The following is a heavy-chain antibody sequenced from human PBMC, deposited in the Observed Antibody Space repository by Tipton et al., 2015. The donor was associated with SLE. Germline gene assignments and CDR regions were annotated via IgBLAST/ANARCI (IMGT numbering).Heavy chain of an antibody. V-gene: IGHV4-31*03. CDR3: AGESGVDEDI. Sequence: TLSLTCTVSGGSISSGGYYWSWIRQHPGKGLEWIGYIYYSGSTYYNPSLKSRVTIPVDTSKNQFSLKLSSVTAADTAVYYCAGESGVDEDIWGQGTMVTVSS. D-gene: IGHD3-3*01. CDR1: GGSISSGGYY. CDR2: IYYSGST. J-gene: IGHJ3*02.